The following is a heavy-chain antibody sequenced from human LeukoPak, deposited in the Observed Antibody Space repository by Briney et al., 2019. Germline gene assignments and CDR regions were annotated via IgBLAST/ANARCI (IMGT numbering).Heavy chain of an antibody. V-gene: IGHV4-38-2*01. D-gene: IGHD2-2*01. CDR3: ARLVAVPAARLYYFDY. CDR1: GYSISSGYY. J-gene: IGHJ4*02. CDR2: IYHSGST. Sequence: PSGTLSLTCAVSGYSISSGYYWGWVRQPPGKGLEWIGSIYHSGSTYYNPSLKSRVTISVDTSKNQFSLKLSSVTAADTAVYYCARLVAVPAARLYYFDYWGQGTLVTVSS.